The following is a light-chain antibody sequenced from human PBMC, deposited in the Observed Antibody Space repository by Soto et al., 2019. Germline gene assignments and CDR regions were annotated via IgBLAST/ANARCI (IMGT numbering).Light chain of an antibody. J-gene: IGKJ1*01. Sequence: EVVMTQSPATLSVYQGERATLSCRASQSVSNNLAWFQQKPGQAPRLLIYHASTRATGIPARFSGSGSGTEFTLIISSLQSEDFAVYYCQQYNNWWTFGQGTKVDIK. CDR1: QSVSNN. V-gene: IGKV3-15*01. CDR2: HAS. CDR3: QQYNNWWT.